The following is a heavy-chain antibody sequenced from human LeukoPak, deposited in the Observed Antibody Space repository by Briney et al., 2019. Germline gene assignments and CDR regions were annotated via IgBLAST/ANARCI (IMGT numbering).Heavy chain of an antibody. CDR3: ARGGDTSGWLRGLMDV. CDR2: INTNTGNP. V-gene: IGHV7-4-1*02. D-gene: IGHD6-19*01. CDR1: GYTFTSYA. Sequence: ASVKVSCKASGYTFTSYAMNWVRQAPGQGLEWMGWINTNTGNPTYAQGFTGRFVFSLDTSVSTAYLQISSLKAEDTAVSYCARGGDTSGWLRGLMDVWGKGTTVTVSS. J-gene: IGHJ6*04.